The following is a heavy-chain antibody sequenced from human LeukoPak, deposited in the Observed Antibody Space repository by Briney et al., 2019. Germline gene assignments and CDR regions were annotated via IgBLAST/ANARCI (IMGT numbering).Heavy chain of an antibody. CDR3: TRVPGVDYYDTSAYYYFPDY. CDR1: GFTFGDYA. J-gene: IGHJ4*02. V-gene: IGHV3-49*04. CDR2: IRSKTYAGTT. D-gene: IGHD3-22*01. Sequence: GGSLSLSCTASGFTFGDYAMSWVRQAPGKGLEWVGFIRSKTYAGTTEYAASVKGRFTISRDDSKSIAYLQMNSLKTEDTAVYYCTRVPGVDYYDTSAYYYFPDYWGQGTLVTVSS.